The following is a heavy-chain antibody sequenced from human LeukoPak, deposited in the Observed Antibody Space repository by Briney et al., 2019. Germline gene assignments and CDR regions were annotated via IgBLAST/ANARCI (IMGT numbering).Heavy chain of an antibody. CDR1: GGSISSGGYY. CDR2: IYYSGST. V-gene: IGHV4-31*03. J-gene: IGHJ6*03. CDR3: ASGTNYYYYMDV. D-gene: IGHD1-1*01. Sequence: PSQTLSLTCTVSGGSISSGGYYWSWIRQHPGKGLEWIGYIYYSGSTYYNPSLKSRVTISVDTSKNQFSLKLSSVTAADMAVYYCASGTNYYYYMDVWGKGTTVTVSS.